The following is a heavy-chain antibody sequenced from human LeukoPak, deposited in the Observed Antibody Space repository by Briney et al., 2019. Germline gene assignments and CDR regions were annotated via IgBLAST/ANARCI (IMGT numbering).Heavy chain of an antibody. J-gene: IGHJ5*02. D-gene: IGHD5-18*01. CDR3: AGTQLWYRDREFDP. Sequence: RLGGSLRLSCAASGFTFSSYAMSWVRQAPGKGLEWVSAISGSGGSTYYADSVKGRFTISRDNSKNTLYLQMNSLRAEDTAVYYCAGTQLWYRDREFDPWGQGTLVTVSS. V-gene: IGHV3-23*01. CDR2: ISGSGGST. CDR1: GFTFSSYA.